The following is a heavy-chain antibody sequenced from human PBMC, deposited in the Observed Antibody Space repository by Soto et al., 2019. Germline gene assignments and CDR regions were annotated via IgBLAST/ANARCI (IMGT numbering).Heavy chain of an antibody. J-gene: IGHJ4*02. CDR2: IKQDGSEK. V-gene: IGHV3-7*01. Sequence: EVQLVESGGGLVQPGGSLRLSCAASGFTFSSYWMSWVRQAPGKGLEWVANIKQDGSEKYYVDSVKGRFTISRDNAKNSLYLQMNSLRAEDTAVYYCARIGPRAAAGFDYWGQGTLVTVSS. CDR3: ARIGPRAAAGFDY. CDR1: GFTFSSYW. D-gene: IGHD6-13*01.